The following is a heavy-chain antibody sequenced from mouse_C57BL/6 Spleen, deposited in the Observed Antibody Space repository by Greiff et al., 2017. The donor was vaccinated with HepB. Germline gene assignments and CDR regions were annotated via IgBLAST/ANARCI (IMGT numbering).Heavy chain of an antibody. V-gene: IGHV1-64*01. CDR1: GYTFNSYW. D-gene: IGHD1-1*01. J-gene: IGHJ4*01. Sequence: QVQLQQPGAELVKPGASVKLSCKASGYTFNSYWMHWVKQRPGQGLEWIGMIHPNSGSTNYNEKFKSKATLTVDKSSSTAYMQLSSLTSEDSAVYYCARDYGSYYYAMDYWGQGTSVTVSS. CDR2: IHPNSGST. CDR3: ARDYGSYYYAMDY.